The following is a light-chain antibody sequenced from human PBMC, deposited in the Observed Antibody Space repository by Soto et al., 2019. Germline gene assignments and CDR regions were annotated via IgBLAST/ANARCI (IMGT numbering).Light chain of an antibody. Sequence: DIRRTQYPSYMSASVLDRVAITFRASQGISNYLAWYQQKPGKVPKLLIYAASTLQSGVPSRFSGGGSGTDFTLTISSLQPEDVATYYCQKYNSAPWTFGQGTKVDI. CDR1: QGISNY. CDR3: QKYNSAPWT. V-gene: IGKV1-27*01. J-gene: IGKJ1*01. CDR2: AAS.